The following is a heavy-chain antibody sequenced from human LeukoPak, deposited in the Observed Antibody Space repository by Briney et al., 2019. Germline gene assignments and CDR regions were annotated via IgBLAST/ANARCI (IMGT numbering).Heavy chain of an antibody. CDR2: INPSGGST. Sequence: ASVKVSCKASGYTFTNYYMHWVRQAPGQGLEWMGIINPSGGSTSYAQKFQGRVTMTRDTSTSTVYMELSSLRSEDTAVYYCARAWGDYLLGDDAFDIWGQGTMVTVSS. V-gene: IGHV1-46*01. CDR1: GYTFTNYY. CDR3: ARAWGDYLLGDDAFDI. D-gene: IGHD4-17*01. J-gene: IGHJ3*02.